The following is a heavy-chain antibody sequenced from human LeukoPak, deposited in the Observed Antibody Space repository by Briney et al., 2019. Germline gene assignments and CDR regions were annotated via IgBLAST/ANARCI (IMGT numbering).Heavy chain of an antibody. CDR3: ARGGRYYDSSGYLDY. CDR2: IIPIFGTA. D-gene: IGHD3-22*01. J-gene: IGHJ4*02. CDR1: GGTFSSYA. V-gene: IGHV1-69*13. Sequence: SVKVSCKASGGTFSSYAISWVRQAPGQGLEWMGGIIPIFGTANYAQKFQGRVTITADESTSIAYMELSSLRSEDTAVYYCARGGRYYDSSGYLDYWGQGTLVTVSS.